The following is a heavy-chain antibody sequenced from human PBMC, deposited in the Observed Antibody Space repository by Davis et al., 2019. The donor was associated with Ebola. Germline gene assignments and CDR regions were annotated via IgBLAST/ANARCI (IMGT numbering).Heavy chain of an antibody. D-gene: IGHD1-1*01. CDR2: ISYDGSNK. Sequence: GESLKISCAASGFTFSSYAMHWVRQAPGKGLEWVAVISYDGSNKYYADSVKGRFTISRDNSKNTLYLQMNSLGAEDTAVYYCARATGYYYYYGMDVWGQGTTVTVSS. CDR3: ARATGYYYYYGMDV. V-gene: IGHV3-30-3*01. J-gene: IGHJ6*02. CDR1: GFTFSSYA.